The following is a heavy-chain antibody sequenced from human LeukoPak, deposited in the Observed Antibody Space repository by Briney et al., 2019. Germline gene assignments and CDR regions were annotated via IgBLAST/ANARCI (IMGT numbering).Heavy chain of an antibody. D-gene: IGHD2-15*01. CDR1: GFTVSSNY. CDR3: ARRYCSGGSCYFDY. CDR2: IYSGGNT. V-gene: IGHV3-53*04. Sequence: WGSLRLSCAASGFTVSSNYMSWVRQAPGKGLEWVSVIYSGGNTYYADSVKGRFTISRHNSKNTLYLQMNSLRAEDTAVYYCARRYCSGGSCYFDYWGQGTLVTVSS. J-gene: IGHJ4*02.